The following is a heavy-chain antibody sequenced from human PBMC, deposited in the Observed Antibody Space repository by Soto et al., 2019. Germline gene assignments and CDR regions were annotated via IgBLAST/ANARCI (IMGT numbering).Heavy chain of an antibody. CDR3: ARRYPTGNGYYYQDY. V-gene: IGHV3-11*06. J-gene: IGHJ4*02. Sequence: ESGGGLVKPGGSLRLSCAASGFTFSDYYMSWIRQAPGKGLEWVSYISSSSSYTNYADSVKGRFTISRDNAKKSLYLQMNSLRAEDTAVYYCARRYPTGNGYYYQDYWGQGTLVTVSS. CDR2: ISSSSSYT. D-gene: IGHD3-22*01. CDR1: GFTFSDYY.